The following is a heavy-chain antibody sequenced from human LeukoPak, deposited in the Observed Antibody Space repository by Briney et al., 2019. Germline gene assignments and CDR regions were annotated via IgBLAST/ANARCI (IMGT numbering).Heavy chain of an antibody. J-gene: IGHJ4*02. V-gene: IGHV1-69*05. CDR3: ARDSGSYYERLDY. Sequence: GASVKVSCKASGGTFISYAISWVRQAPGQGLEWMGGIIPIFGTANYAQKFQGRVTITTDESTSTAYMELSSLRSEDTAVYYCARDSGSYYERLDYWGQGTLVTVSS. CDR1: GGTFISYA. CDR2: IIPIFGTA. D-gene: IGHD1-26*01.